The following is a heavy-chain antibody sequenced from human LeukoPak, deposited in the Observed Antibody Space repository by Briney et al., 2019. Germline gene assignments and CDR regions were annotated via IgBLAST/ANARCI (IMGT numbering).Heavy chain of an antibody. V-gene: IGHV3-23*01. D-gene: IGHD3-10*01. CDR1: GFTVSSNY. Sequence: PGRSLRLSCAASGFTVSSNYMSWVRQAPGKGLEWVSAISGSGGSTYYADSVKGRFTISRDNSKNTLYLQMNSLRAEDTAVYYCAKEREEWFGDPYYYYGMDVWGQGTTVTVSS. CDR3: AKEREEWFGDPYYYYGMDV. J-gene: IGHJ6*02. CDR2: ISGSGGST.